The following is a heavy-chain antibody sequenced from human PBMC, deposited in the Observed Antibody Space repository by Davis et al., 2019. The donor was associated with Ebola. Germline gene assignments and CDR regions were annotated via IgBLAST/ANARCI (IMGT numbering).Heavy chain of an antibody. CDR3: AEDSPMAFDYGDPGDNYYAMDV. J-gene: IGHJ6*02. CDR1: GFTVSSNY. D-gene: IGHD4-17*01. Sequence: PGGSLRLSCAASGFTVSSNYMSWVRQAPGKGLEWVSAIYSGGSTYYADSVKGRFTISRDNSKNTLYLQMNGLRAEDTAVYYCAEDSPMAFDYGDPGDNYYAMDVWGQGTTVTVSS. CDR2: IYSGGST. V-gene: IGHV3-53*01.